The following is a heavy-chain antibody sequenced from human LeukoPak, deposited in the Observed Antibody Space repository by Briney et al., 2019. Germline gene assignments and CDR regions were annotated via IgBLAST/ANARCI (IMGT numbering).Heavy chain of an antibody. Sequence: GGSLRLSCAASGSTFSSYGMHWVRQAPGKGLEWVAVIWYDGSNKYYADSVKGRFTISRDNSKNTLYLQMNSLRAEDTAVYYCAREWIAARLDYWGQGTLVTVSS. J-gene: IGHJ4*02. CDR3: AREWIAARLDY. CDR2: IWYDGSNK. CDR1: GSTFSSYG. V-gene: IGHV3-33*01. D-gene: IGHD6-6*01.